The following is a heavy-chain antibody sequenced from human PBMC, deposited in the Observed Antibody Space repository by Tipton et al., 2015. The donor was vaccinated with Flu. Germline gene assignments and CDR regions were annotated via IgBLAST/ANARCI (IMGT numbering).Heavy chain of an antibody. CDR3: ARGGTDFWSGFWNDY. J-gene: IGHJ4*02. D-gene: IGHD3-3*01. V-gene: IGHV1-18*04. Sequence: QLVQSGAETKKPGASVKVSCKASGYTFTGYYMHWVRQAPGQGLEWMGWINANSGYTKSTESLQDRLTMTIDTSTTTAYMELRSLRSDDTAVYYCARGGTDFWSGFWNDYWGQGTLVTVSS. CDR2: INANSGYT. CDR1: GYTFTGYY.